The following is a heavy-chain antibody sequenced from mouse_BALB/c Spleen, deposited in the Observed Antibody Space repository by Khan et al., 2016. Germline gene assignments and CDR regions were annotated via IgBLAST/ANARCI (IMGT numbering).Heavy chain of an antibody. CDR2: ISYDGSN. CDR1: GYSITSGYY. Sequence: VQLKESGPGLVKPSKSLSLTCSVPGYSITSGYYWNWIRQFPGNKLEWMGNISYDGSNNYNPSLKNRISITRDTSKNQFFLKLNSVTTEDTATYYCARGGDWYFDVWGAGTTVTVSS. J-gene: IGHJ1*01. CDR3: ARGGDWYFDV. V-gene: IGHV3-6*02.